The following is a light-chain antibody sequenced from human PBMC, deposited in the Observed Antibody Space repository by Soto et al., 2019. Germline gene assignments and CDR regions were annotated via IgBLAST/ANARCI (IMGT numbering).Light chain of an antibody. CDR1: RSINNW. J-gene: IGKJ2*01. Sequence: DIQMTQSPSTLSASVGDGLTVTCRARRSINNWLAWYQQKPGKAPKLLIYKATNLESGVPSRFSGSGSGTEFTLTISILQPDDFATYYCQQYNSFPYTFGQGTKLEIK. CDR3: QQYNSFPYT. CDR2: KAT. V-gene: IGKV1-5*03.